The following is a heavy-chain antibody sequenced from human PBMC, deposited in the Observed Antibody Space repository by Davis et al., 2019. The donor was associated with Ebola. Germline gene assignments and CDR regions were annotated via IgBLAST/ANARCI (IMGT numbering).Heavy chain of an antibody. Sequence: PSETLSLTCTVSGDSISHYYWSWIRQTPGKGLEWIGYMCSSGSASYSPSLKSRVTISVDTSMNHISLRLTSVTAADTAVYYCVREDYFASGTYSYYYMDVWGKGTTVTVSS. CDR3: VREDYFASGTYSYYYMDV. V-gene: IGHV4-59*01. CDR1: GDSISHYY. D-gene: IGHD3-10*01. J-gene: IGHJ6*03. CDR2: MCSSGSA.